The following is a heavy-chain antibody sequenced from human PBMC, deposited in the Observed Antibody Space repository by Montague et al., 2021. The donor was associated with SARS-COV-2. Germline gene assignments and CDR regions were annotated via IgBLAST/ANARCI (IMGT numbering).Heavy chain of an antibody. CDR1: GGSFSSY. CDR2: ISHGGGT. Sequence: SETLSLTCDVYGGSFSSYWSWIRQPPGRGLEWVGQISHGGGTNYNPSLKSRVTISVDTSKNQASLKLSSVTAADTAVYYCASHCGGRRCYFGMDVWGQGTTVTVSS. V-gene: IGHV4-34*01. J-gene: IGHJ6*02. CDR3: ASHCGGRRCYFGMDV. D-gene: IGHD2-21*01.